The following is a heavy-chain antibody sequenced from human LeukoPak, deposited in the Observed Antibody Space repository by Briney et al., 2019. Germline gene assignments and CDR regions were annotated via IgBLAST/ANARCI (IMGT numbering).Heavy chain of an antibody. CDR3: AKYGSGQLWLLGWYFDF. V-gene: IGHV3-23*01. J-gene: IGHJ2*01. Sequence: PGGSLRLSCAASGYTFYNYAVTWVRQAPGKGLEGVSSISHDGASTHYADSVKGRFTISRDNSKNTVFLQMDSLRAEDTAVYFCAKYGSGQLWLLGWYFDFWGRGTLVSVSS. CDR1: GYTFYNYA. D-gene: IGHD3-16*01. CDR2: ISHDGAST.